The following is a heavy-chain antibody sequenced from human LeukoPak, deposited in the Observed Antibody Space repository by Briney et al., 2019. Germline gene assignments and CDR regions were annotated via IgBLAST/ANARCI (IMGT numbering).Heavy chain of an antibody. V-gene: IGHV3-48*03. J-gene: IGHJ6*04. CDR2: ISSSGSPI. CDR1: GFTFSSYE. D-gene: IGHD3-10*02. Sequence: PGGSLRLSCAASGFTFSSYEMNWVRQAPGKGLDGVSYISSSGSPIYYADSVKGRFTISRDNAKNSLYLQMNSLRGEDTAVYYCAELGITMIGGVWGKGTTVTVSS. CDR3: AELGITMIGGV.